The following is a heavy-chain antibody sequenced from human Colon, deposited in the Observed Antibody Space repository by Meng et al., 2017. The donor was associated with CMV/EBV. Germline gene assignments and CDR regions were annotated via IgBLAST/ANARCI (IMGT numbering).Heavy chain of an antibody. V-gene: IGHV3-23*01. CDR2: VSGDESST. CDR1: GFTFSDHV. Sequence: GGSLRLSCAASGFTFSDHVMSWVRQAPGKGLEWVAAVSGDESSTYAADSVKGRFTISRDNSKNTVYLQMNSLRAEDTAVYYCARDKKLELRGYYYYGMDVWGQGTTVTVSS. D-gene: IGHD1-7*01. J-gene: IGHJ6*02. CDR3: ARDKKLELRGYYYYGMDV.